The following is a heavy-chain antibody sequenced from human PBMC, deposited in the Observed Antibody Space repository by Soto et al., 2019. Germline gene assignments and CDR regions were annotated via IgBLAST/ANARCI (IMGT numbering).Heavy chain of an antibody. J-gene: IGHJ4*02. V-gene: IGHV3-30-3*01. CDR2: ISYDGSNK. CDR3: ARATQRWLQFVTHWPDY. CDR1: GFTFSSYA. D-gene: IGHD5-12*01. Sequence: GGSLRLSCAASGFTFSSYAMHWVRQAPGKGLEWVAVISYDGSNKYYADSVKGRFTISRDNSKNTLYLQMNSLRAEDTAVYYCARATQRWLQFVTHWPDYWGQGTLVTVSS.